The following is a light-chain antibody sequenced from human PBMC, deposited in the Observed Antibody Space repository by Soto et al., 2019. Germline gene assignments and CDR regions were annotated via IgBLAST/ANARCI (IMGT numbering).Light chain of an antibody. CDR1: SSNIGSKT. V-gene: IGLV1-44*01. CDR3: AAWDDSLNVL. J-gene: IGLJ2*01. Sequence: QSALTQPPSASGTPGQRVTISCSGSSSNIGSKTVNWYQQLPGTAPKLLIYTNDRRPSGVPDRCSASKSGTSSALAISGLQSEDEADYFCAAWDDSLNVLFGGGTKVTVL. CDR2: TND.